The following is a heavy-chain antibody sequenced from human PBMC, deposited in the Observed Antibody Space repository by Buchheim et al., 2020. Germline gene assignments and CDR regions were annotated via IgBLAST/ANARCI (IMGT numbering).Heavy chain of an antibody. J-gene: IGHJ4*02. CDR3: ACSTGSWKVDY. Sequence: QVQLQESGPGLVKPSGTLSLTCAVSGGSISSANWWYWVRQPPGKGLEWIGEISYSGRTIYNPSIKRRVTISRDASKNQFSLKLTSVTAADTAVYYCACSTGSWKVDYWGQGTL. V-gene: IGHV4-4*02. CDR2: ISYSGRT. D-gene: IGHD3-9*01. CDR1: GGSISSANW.